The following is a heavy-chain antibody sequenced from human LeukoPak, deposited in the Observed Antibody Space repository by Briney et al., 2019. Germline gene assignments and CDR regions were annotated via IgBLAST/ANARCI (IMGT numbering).Heavy chain of an antibody. CDR1: GGSISSSIYY. CDR3: ARDNFYNSGGGMEDGFDI. V-gene: IGHV4-39*07. J-gene: IGHJ3*02. CDR2: SSYTGIT. Sequence: SQTLSLTCIVSGGSISSSIYYWGWIRQPPGEGLEWIGSSSYTGITYYNPSLKSRVTISVDTSKNDFSLKLSSVTAADTAVYYCARDNFYNSGGGMEDGFDIWGQGTMVTVSS. D-gene: IGHD3-10*01.